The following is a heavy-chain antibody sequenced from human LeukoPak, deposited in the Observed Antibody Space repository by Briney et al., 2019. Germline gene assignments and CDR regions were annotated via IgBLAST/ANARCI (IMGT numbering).Heavy chain of an antibody. CDR1: RGTFSSYA. D-gene: IGHD4-11*01. CDR3: ARATDNYSNDY. J-gene: IGHJ4*02. CDR2: IIPILGIA. V-gene: IGHV1-69*04. Sequence: ASVKVSCKASRGTFSSYAISWVRQAPGQGLEWMGRIIPILGIANYAQKFQGRVTITADKSTSTAYMELSSLRSEDTAVYYCARATDNYSNDYWGQGTLVTVSS.